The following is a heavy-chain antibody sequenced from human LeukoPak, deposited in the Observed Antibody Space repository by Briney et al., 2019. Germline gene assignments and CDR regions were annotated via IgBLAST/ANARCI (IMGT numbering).Heavy chain of an antibody. D-gene: IGHD5-18*01. V-gene: IGHV3-23*01. CDR1: GFIFSNYA. J-gene: IGHJ4*02. CDR3: AKNHRLTDTAMVLLDY. CDR2: ISGSGGST. Sequence: GGSLRLSCAASGFIFSNYAMSWVRQAPGKGLEWVSAISGSGGSTYYADSVKGRFTISRDNSKNTLYLQMNSLRAEDTDVYYCAKNHRLTDTAMVLLDYWGQGTLVTVSS.